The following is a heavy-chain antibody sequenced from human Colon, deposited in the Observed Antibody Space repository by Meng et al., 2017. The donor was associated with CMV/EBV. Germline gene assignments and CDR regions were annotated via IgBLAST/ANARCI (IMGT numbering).Heavy chain of an antibody. V-gene: IGHV4-34*01. CDR3: VRTWDY. CDR2: INHSGST. J-gene: IGHJ4*02. CDR1: GGSFSGYY. Sequence: SETLSLTCAVYGGSFSGYYWSWIRQPPGKGLEWIGEINHSGSTNYNPSLKSRVTISVDTSKNQFSLKLSSVTAADTAMYYCVRTWDYWGQGTLVTVSS.